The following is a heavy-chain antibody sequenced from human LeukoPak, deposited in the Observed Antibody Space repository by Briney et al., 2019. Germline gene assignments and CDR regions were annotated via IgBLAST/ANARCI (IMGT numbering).Heavy chain of an antibody. CDR2: ILYDGGNK. CDR1: GFTFSSYA. J-gene: IGHJ4*02. CDR3: AKDQIGWAPGYVSGPLDQ. Sequence: PGGSLRLSCAASGFTFSSYAMHWVRQAPGRGLEWVAAILYDGGNKYYADSVKGRFTISRDNSKNTLYLQMTSLRTEDTAVYYCAKDQIGWAPGYVSGPLDQWGQGTLVTVSS. V-gene: IGHV3-30-3*01. D-gene: IGHD6-19*01.